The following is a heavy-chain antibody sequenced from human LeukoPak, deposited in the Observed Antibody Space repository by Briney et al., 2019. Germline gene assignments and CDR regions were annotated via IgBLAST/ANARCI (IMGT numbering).Heavy chain of an antibody. Sequence: GGSLRLSCAASGFTFSSYGMHWVRQAPGKGLEWVASIRYDGSNKWYADSVKGRLTISRGNSKNTLYLQMNSLRPEDTAVYYCAKDPAQKYCSSTSCKGYYYYYMDVWGKGTTVTVSS. D-gene: IGHD2-2*01. V-gene: IGHV3-30*02. J-gene: IGHJ6*03. CDR2: IRYDGSNK. CDR1: GFTFSSYG. CDR3: AKDPAQKYCSSTSCKGYYYYYMDV.